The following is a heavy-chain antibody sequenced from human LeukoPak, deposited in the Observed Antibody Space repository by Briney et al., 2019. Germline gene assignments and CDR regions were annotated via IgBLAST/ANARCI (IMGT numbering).Heavy chain of an antibody. V-gene: IGHV3-23*01. CDR3: AKRIAAAGPYFDY. CDR1: GFTFSSYA. J-gene: IGHJ4*02. Sequence: PGGSLRLSCAASGFTFSSYAMSWVRQAPGKGLGWVSALSTTGGSTYYADSVKGRFTISRDNSKNTLYLQMNSLRAEDTALYYCAKRIAAAGPYFDYWGQGTLVTVSS. D-gene: IGHD6-13*01. CDR2: LSTTGGST.